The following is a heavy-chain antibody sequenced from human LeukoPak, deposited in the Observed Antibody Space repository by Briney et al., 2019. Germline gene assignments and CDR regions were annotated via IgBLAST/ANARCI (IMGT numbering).Heavy chain of an antibody. CDR2: IKQDGSKK. Sequence: PGGSLRLSCVASGFPFSSYWMTWVRQAPGKGLEWVANIKQDGSKKSYVDSVKGRFTTSRDNAKNSLYLQMNSLRVEDTAVYYCARGRPHGNDYWGQGTLVTVSS. J-gene: IGHJ4*02. V-gene: IGHV3-7*01. CDR1: GFPFSSYW. D-gene: IGHD4-23*01. CDR3: ARGRPHGNDY.